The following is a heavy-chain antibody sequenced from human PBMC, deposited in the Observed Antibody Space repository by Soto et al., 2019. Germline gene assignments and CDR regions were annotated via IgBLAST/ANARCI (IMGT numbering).Heavy chain of an antibody. J-gene: IGHJ4*02. CDR2: IWYDGSNK. D-gene: IGHD1-26*01. Sequence: GGSLRLSCAASGFTFSSYGMHWVRQAPGKGLEWVAVIWYDGSNKYYADSVKGRFTISRDNSKNTLYLQMNSLRAEDTAVYYCAKDQIVGAPIGYFDYWGQGTLVTVSS. CDR1: GFTFSSYG. CDR3: AKDQIVGAPIGYFDY. V-gene: IGHV3-33*06.